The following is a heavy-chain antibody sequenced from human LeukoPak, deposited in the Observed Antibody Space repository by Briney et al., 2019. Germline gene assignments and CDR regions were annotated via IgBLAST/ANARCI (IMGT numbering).Heavy chain of an antibody. CDR2: ITAYNGYT. Sequence: ASVKVSCKASGYTFSSYGIAWVRQAPGQGLEWLGWITAYNGYTRHAQKVQGRVTVTIDTPTSTGHMELRSLRSDDTAMYYCARWSTVNPAYYYGMDVWGQGTTVIVSS. V-gene: IGHV1-18*01. J-gene: IGHJ6*02. CDR1: GYTFSSYG. CDR3: ARWSTVNPAYYYGMDV. D-gene: IGHD4-17*01.